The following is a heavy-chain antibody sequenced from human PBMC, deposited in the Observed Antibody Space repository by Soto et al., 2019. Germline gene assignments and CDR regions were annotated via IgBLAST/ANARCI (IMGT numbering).Heavy chain of an antibody. CDR1: GYTFTGYA. V-gene: IGHV1-3*01. D-gene: IGHD2-2*01. J-gene: IGHJ4*02. CDR3: ARGYCSSTSCQYYFDF. CDR2: INGGNGDT. Sequence: GASVKVSCKASGYTFTGYAIHWVRQAPGQRLEWMGWINGGNGDTKYSQKFQGRVTITRDTSASTAYMELTSLGSEDTAVYHCARGYCSSTSCQYYFDFWGQGTLVTVPQ.